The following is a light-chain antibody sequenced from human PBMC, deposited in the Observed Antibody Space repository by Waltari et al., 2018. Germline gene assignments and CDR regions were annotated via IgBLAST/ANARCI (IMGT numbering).Light chain of an antibody. Sequence: SYVLTQPPSVSVAPGQPARVICGGNAIGSQTVHWYQQKPGQAPVVVISYDSDRPSGIPERFAGSNSGDTATLTIRRVEAGDEADYYCQVWDSSNDHPVVFGGGTKLTVL. CDR1: AIGSQT. CDR3: QVWDSSNDHPVV. V-gene: IGLV3-21*04. J-gene: IGLJ2*01. CDR2: YDS.